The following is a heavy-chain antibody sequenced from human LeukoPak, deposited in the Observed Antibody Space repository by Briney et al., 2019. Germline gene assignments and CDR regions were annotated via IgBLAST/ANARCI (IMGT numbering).Heavy chain of an antibody. D-gene: IGHD1-26*01. V-gene: IGHV4-39*07. CDR1: GGSISSSSYY. CDR2: IYYSGST. J-gene: IGHJ4*02. CDR3: AREEPRSTVDY. Sequence: MTSETLSLTCTVSGGSISSSSYYWGWIRQPPGKGLEWIGSIYYSGSTYYNPSLKSRVTISVDTSKNQFSLKLSSVTAADTAVYYCAREEPRSTVDYWGQGTLVTVSS.